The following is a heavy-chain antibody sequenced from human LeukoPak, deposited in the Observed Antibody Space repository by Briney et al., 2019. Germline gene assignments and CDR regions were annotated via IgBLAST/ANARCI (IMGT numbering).Heavy chain of an antibody. CDR3: GRQMAVAGKPFDS. V-gene: IGHV5-51*01. D-gene: IGHD6-19*01. CDR2: VYPGDSNI. Sequence: GESLKISCEGSGYSFSSYWIGWVRQMPGKGLEWMGIVYPGDSNIRYSPSFQGQVTISADKSINTAYLQWSSLKASDTAMYYCGRQMAVAGKPFDSWGQGTLVTDSS. CDR1: GYSFSSYW. J-gene: IGHJ5*01.